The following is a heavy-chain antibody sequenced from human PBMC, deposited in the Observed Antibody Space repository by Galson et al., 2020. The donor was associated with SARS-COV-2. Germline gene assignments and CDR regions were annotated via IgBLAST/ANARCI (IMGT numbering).Heavy chain of an antibody. Sequence: ASVKVSCKVSGYTLTELSMHWVRQAPGKGLEWMGGFAPEDGETIYAQKFQGRVTMTEDTSTDTAYMELSSLRSEDTAVYYCATAPPYYYDSGGSGGWLDPWGQGTLVTVSS. CDR2: FAPEDGET. D-gene: IGHD3-22*01. CDR3: ATAPPYYYDSGGSGGWLDP. J-gene: IGHJ5*02. CDR1: GYTLTELS. V-gene: IGHV1-24*01.